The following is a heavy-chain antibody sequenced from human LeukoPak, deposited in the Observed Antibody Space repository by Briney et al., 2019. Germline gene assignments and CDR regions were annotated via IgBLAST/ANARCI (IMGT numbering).Heavy chain of an antibody. CDR2: ISSSSSYI. CDR1: GFTFSSYS. V-gene: IGHV3-21*01. CDR3: ARDYRYYYAHYYYGMDV. Sequence: GGSLRLSCAASGFTFSSYSMNWVRQAPGKGLEWVSSISSSSSYIYYADSVKGRFTISRDNAKNSLYLQMNSLRAEDTAVYYCARDYRYYYAHYYYGMDVWGQGTTVTVSS. J-gene: IGHJ6*02. D-gene: IGHD3-10*01.